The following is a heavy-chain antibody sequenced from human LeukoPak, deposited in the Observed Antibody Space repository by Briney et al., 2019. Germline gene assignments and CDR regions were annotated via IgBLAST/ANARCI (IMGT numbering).Heavy chain of an antibody. D-gene: IGHD3-10*01. Sequence: ASVKVSCKASGYTFTGYYMHWVRQAPGQGLEWMGWINPNSGGTNFAQEFQGRVTMTRDTSISTAYMELSRLTSDDTAVYYCARDEGSIIGYYYGSGSYYPWFDPWGQGTLVTVSS. V-gene: IGHV1-2*02. J-gene: IGHJ5*02. CDR2: INPNSGGT. CDR3: ARDEGSIIGYYYGSGSYYPWFDP. CDR1: GYTFTGYY.